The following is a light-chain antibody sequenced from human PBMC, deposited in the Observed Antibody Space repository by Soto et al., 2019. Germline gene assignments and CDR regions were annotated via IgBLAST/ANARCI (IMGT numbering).Light chain of an antibody. J-gene: IGLJ2*01. CDR2: EVT. CDR3: SSYAGSNNVL. CDR1: SSDVGGYNY. Sequence: QSALTQPPSASGSPGQSVTISCTGSSSDVGGYNYVSWYQQHPGKAPKLMIYEVTKRPSGVPDRFSGSKSGNTASLTVSGLQAADEADYYCSSYAGSNNVLFGGGTQLTVL. V-gene: IGLV2-8*01.